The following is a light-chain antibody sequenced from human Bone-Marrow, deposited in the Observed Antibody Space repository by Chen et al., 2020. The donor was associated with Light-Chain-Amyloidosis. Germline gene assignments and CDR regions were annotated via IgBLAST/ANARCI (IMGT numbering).Light chain of an antibody. CDR3: CSYAGSYTSWV. V-gene: IGLV2-11*01. J-gene: IGLJ3*02. CDR1: SRDVGGYNY. CDR2: DVS. Sequence: QSALTQPRSVSGSPGQSVTISCTGTSRDVGGYNYVSWYQQPPGKAPEPMIYDVSKRPSGVPDRFSGSKSGNTASLTISGLQAEDEADYYCCSYAGSYTSWVFGGGTKLTVL.